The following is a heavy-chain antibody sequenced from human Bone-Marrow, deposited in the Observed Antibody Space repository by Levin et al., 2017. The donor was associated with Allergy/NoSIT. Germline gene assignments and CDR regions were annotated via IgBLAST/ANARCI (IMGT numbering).Heavy chain of an antibody. CDR1: GFTFSSYN. CDR2: IFSSGGSI. V-gene: IGHV3-21*01. CDR3: ARYWASLDY. Sequence: KAGESLKISCAASGFTFSSYNMHWVRQAPGKGLEWVSSIFSSGGSIHYADSVKGRFTISRDNAKNSLYLQMNSLRAEDTAVYYCARYWASLDYWGQGTLVTVSS. D-gene: IGHD2-15*01. J-gene: IGHJ4*02.